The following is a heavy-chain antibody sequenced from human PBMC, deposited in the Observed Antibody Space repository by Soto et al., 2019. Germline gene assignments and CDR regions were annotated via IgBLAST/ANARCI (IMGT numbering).Heavy chain of an antibody. Sequence: QEQLVQSGAEVKKPGSSVKVSCKASGGSFSSYAIHWVRQAPGQGLEWMGDITPVFGTADHAQKFQGRIRITADTSGGVVSMELSSLKFDDTAVYFCARDTYYFHSRDYHWFDPWGQGTLVTVSS. CDR2: ITPVFGTA. J-gene: IGHJ5*02. CDR3: ARDTYYFHSRDYHWFDP. D-gene: IGHD3-22*01. V-gene: IGHV1-69*06. CDR1: GGSFSSYA.